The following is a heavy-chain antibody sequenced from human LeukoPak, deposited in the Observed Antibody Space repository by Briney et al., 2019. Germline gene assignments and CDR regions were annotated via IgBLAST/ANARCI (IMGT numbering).Heavy chain of an antibody. CDR3: ARESTDSSGYYPLFDY. CDR1: GGSISSYY. D-gene: IGHD3-22*01. CDR2: IYTSGST. V-gene: IGHV4-4*07. Sequence: PSETLSLTCTGPGGSISSYYWSWIRQPAGKGLEWIGRIYTSGSTNYNPSLKSRVTMSVDTSKNQFSLKLSSVTAADTAVYYCARESTDSSGYYPLFDYWGQGTLVTVSS. J-gene: IGHJ4*02.